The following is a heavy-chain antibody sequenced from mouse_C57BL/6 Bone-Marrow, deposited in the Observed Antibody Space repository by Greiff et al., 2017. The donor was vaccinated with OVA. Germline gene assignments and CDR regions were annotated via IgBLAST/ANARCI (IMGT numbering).Heavy chain of an antibody. CDR2: IDPEDGDT. Sequence: VQLQQSGAELVRPGASVKLSCTASGFNIKDYYMHWVKQRPEQGLEWIGRIDPEDGDTEYAPKFQGKATMTADPSSNTAYLQLSSLTSEDTAVYYCTRYYSNYVWYFDVWGTGTTVTVSS. V-gene: IGHV14-1*01. CDR3: TRYYSNYVWYFDV. J-gene: IGHJ1*03. D-gene: IGHD2-5*01. CDR1: GFNIKDYY.